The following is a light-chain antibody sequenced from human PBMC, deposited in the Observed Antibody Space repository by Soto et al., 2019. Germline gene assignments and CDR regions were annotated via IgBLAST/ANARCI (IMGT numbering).Light chain of an antibody. CDR1: SGHSSYI. CDR2: LEGSGSY. CDR3: ETWDSNTRG. Sequence: QLVLTQSSSASASLGSSVKLTCTLSSGHSSYIIAWHQQQPGKAPRYLMKLEGSGSYNKGSGVPDRFSGSSSGADRYLTISNLQFEDEADYYCETWDSNTRGFCGVPKLTVL. V-gene: IGLV4-60*02. J-gene: IGLJ3*02.